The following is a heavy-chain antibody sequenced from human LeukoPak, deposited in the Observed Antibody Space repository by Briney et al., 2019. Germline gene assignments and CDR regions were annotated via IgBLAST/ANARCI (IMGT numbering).Heavy chain of an antibody. CDR1: GGSISSYY. V-gene: IGHV4-59*01. CDR2: IYYSGST. J-gene: IGHJ4*02. D-gene: IGHD3-22*01. Sequence: SETLSLTCTVSGGSISSYYWSWIRQPPGKGLEWVGYIYYSGSTNYNPSLKSRVTISVDTSKNQFSLKLSSVTAADTAVYYCARGPDAITMIVVADPYYFDYGGQGTLVTVSS. CDR3: ARGPDAITMIVVADPYYFDY.